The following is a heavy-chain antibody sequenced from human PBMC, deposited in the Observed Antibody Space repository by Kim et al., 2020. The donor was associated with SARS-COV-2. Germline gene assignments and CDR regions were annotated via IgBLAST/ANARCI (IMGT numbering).Heavy chain of an antibody. CDR1: GFTFGDYA. D-gene: IGHD3-22*01. J-gene: IGHJ4*02. V-gene: IGHV3-49*03. CDR3: TRAPIARRGYYYDSSGYPDY. CDR2: IRSKAYGGTT. Sequence: GGSLRLSCTASGFTFGDYAMSWFRQAPGKGLEWVGFIRSKAYGGTTEYAASVKGRFTISRDDSKSIAYLQMNSLKTEDTAVYYCTRAPIARRGYYYDSSGYPDYWGQGTLVTVSS.